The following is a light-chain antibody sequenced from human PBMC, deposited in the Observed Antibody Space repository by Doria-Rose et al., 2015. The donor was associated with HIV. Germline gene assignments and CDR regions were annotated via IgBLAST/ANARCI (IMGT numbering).Light chain of an antibody. CDR1: NSNIGNNY. CDR2: ENN. J-gene: IGLJ2*01. V-gene: IGLV1-51*02. Sequence: GQKVTISCSGSNSNIGNNYVSWYQQLPGTAPKLLIFENNKRPSGIPDRFSGSKSGTSATLGITGLQTGDEADYYCGTWDSSLSAGVFGGGTKLTVL. CDR3: GTWDSSLSAGV.